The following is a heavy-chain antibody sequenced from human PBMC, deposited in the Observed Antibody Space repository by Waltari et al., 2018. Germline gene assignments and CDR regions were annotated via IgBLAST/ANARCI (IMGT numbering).Heavy chain of an antibody. V-gene: IGHV3-21*01. CDR1: GFTFSSYS. J-gene: IGHJ4*02. D-gene: IGHD2-2*01. CDR2: ISSSSSYI. CDR3: ARDIVVQTLDY. Sequence: EVQLVESGGGLVKPGGSLRLSCAASGFTFSSYSMNWARQAPGKGLEWVSSISSSSSYIYYADSVKGRFTISRDNAKNSLYLQMNSLIAEDTAVYYCARDIVVQTLDYWGQGTLVTVSS.